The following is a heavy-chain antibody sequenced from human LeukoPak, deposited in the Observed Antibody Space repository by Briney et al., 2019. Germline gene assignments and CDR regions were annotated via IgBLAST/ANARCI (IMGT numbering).Heavy chain of an antibody. D-gene: IGHD3-22*01. CDR2: INPSGGST. CDR1: GYTFTSYG. CDR3: AREIYYDSSGCYYGFDY. J-gene: IGHJ4*02. Sequence: ASVKVSCKASGYTFTSYGMSWVRQAPGQGLEWMGIINPSGGSTSYAQKFQGRVTMTRDTSTSTVYMELSSLRSEDTAVYYCAREIYYDSSGCYYGFDYWGQGTLVTVSS. V-gene: IGHV1-46*01.